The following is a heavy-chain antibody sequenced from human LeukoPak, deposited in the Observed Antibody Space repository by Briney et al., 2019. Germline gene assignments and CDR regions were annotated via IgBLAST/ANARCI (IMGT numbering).Heavy chain of an antibody. D-gene: IGHD3-10*01. CDR1: GGSISSYY. J-gene: IGHJ3*02. Sequence: SETLSLTCTVSGGSISSYYWSWIRQPAGKGLEWIGRIYTSGSTNYNPSLKSRVTMSGDTSKNQFSLKLSSVTAADTAVYYCARDPSYGSGSYYNSMGGAFDIWGQGTMVTVSS. CDR2: IYTSGST. CDR3: ARDPSYGSGSYYNSMGGAFDI. V-gene: IGHV4-4*07.